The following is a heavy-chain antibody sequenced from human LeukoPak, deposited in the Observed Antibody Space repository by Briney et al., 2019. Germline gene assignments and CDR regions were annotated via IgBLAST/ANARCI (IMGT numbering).Heavy chain of an antibody. V-gene: IGHV4-39*01. J-gene: IGHJ4*02. Sequence: SETLSLTCTVSGGSISSSGYYWGWIRQPPAKGLEWIGSFYYSGSTFYNPSLKSRVTISVDTTKNQFSLNLSSVTAADTAVYYCARRAQRSSGSYYGYWGEGALATVSS. CDR1: GGSISSSGYY. D-gene: IGHD1-26*01. CDR3: ARRAQRSSGSYYGY. CDR2: FYYSGST.